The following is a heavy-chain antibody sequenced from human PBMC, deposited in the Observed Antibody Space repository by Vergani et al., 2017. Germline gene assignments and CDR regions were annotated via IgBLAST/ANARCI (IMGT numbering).Heavy chain of an antibody. V-gene: IGHV1-69*04. Sequence: QVQLVQSGAEVKKPGSSVKVSCKASGGTFSSYAISWVRQAPGQGLEGMGRIIPILGRANYAQKFQGRVTITADKSTSTAYMELISLRSEDTAVYYCARERAYYYGSGYGMDVWGQGTTVTVSS. CDR1: GGTFSSYA. CDR2: IIPILGRA. D-gene: IGHD3-10*01. J-gene: IGHJ6*02. CDR3: ARERAYYYGSGYGMDV.